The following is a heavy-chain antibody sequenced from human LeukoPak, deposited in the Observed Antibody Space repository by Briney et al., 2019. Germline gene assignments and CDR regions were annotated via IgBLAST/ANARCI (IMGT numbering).Heavy chain of an antibody. Sequence: PSETLSLTCTVSGGSISSYYWSWTRQPPGKGLEWIGYIYYSGSTNYNPSLKSRVTIPVDTSKNQFSLKLSSVTAADTAVYYCARGVFGEYPFDYWGQGTLVTVSS. J-gene: IGHJ4*02. CDR1: GGSISSYY. D-gene: IGHD3-10*02. V-gene: IGHV4-59*01. CDR2: IYYSGST. CDR3: ARGVFGEYPFDY.